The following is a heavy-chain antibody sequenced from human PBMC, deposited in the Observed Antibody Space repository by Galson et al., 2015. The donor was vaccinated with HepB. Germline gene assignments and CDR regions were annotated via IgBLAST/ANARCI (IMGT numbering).Heavy chain of an antibody. Sequence: SVKVSCKASGYTFTSYGISWVRQAPGQGLEWMGWISAYNGNTDYAQKLQGRVTMTTDTSTSTAYMELRSLRSDDTAVYYCARGYIVVVPAARVEGNGYWGQGTLVTVPS. CDR3: ARGYIVVVPAARVEGNGY. CDR1: GYTFTSYG. D-gene: IGHD2-2*01. J-gene: IGHJ4*02. V-gene: IGHV1-18*01. CDR2: ISAYNGNT.